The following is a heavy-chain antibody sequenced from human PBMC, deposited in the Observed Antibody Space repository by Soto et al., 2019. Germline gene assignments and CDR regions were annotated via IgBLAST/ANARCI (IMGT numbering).Heavy chain of an antibody. CDR3: ARELIRFLEWSDAFDI. Sequence: QPGGSLRLSCAASGFTFSSYSMNWVRQAPGKGLEWVSYISSSSSTIYYADSVKGRFTISRDNAKNSLYLQMNSLRDEDTAVYYCARELIRFLEWSDAFDIWGQGTMVTV. J-gene: IGHJ3*02. CDR1: GFTFSSYS. V-gene: IGHV3-48*02. D-gene: IGHD3-3*01. CDR2: ISSSSSTI.